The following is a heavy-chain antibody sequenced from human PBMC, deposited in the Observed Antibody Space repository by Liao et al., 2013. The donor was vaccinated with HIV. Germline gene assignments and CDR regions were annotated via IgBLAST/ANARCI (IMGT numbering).Heavy chain of an antibody. D-gene: IGHD3-22*01. CDR1: GGSVTRHY. CDR2: IYNSGNT. J-gene: IGHJ3*02. CDR3: ASSDFYESSGYDAFDI. Sequence: QVQLEESGPGLVMPSETLSLTCTVSGGSVTRHYWSWIRQPAGKGLEWIGRIYNSGNTNYNPSLKSRVTMSVDTSKNQFFLKLRSVTAADTAVYFCASSDFYESSGYDAFDIWGQGTVVTVSS. V-gene: IGHV4-4*07.